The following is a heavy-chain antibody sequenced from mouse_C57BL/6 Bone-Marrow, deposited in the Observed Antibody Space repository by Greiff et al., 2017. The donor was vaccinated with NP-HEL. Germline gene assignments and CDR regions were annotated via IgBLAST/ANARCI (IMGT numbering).Heavy chain of an antibody. CDR1: GYTFTSYG. J-gene: IGHJ3*01. V-gene: IGHV1-81*01. Sequence: VQLQQSGAELVRPGASVKLSCKASGYTFTSYGISWVKQRTGQGLEWIGEIYPRSGNTYYNEKFKGKATLTADKSTSTAYMGLRTVASEDSAVYFCALLLRHWGQGPLVTVAA. D-gene: IGHD1-1*01. CDR3: ALLLRH. CDR2: IYPRSGNT.